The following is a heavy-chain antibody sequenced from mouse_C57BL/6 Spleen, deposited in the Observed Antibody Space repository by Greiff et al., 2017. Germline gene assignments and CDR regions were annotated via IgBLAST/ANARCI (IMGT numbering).Heavy chain of an antibody. Sequence: EVQVVESGGGLVQPGGSLSLSCAASGFTFTDYYMSWVRQPPGKALEWLGFIRNKANGYTTEYSSSVKGRFAISRDNSQSILYLQMNALRAEDSSTYYCASVHLYYGSSPYAMDYWGQGTSGTVSS. CDR2: IRNKANGYTT. CDR3: ASVHLYYGSSPYAMDY. D-gene: IGHD1-1*01. CDR1: GFTFTDYY. V-gene: IGHV7-3*01. J-gene: IGHJ4*01.